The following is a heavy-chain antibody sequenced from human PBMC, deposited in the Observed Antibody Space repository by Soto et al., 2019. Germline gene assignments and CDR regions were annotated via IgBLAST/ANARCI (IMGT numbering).Heavy chain of an antibody. V-gene: IGHV4-61*01. CDR1: GGSVSSGSYY. CDR2: IFYSGST. J-gene: IGHJ6*02. D-gene: IGHD6-13*01. CDR3: ARGRIAAAGYYYYYGMDV. Sequence: SETLSLTCTVSGGSVSSGSYYWSWIRQPPGKGLEWIGYIFYSGSTNYNFSLKSRVTISVDTSKNQFSLKLSSVTAADTAVYYCARGRIAAAGYYYYYGMDVWGQGTTVTVSS.